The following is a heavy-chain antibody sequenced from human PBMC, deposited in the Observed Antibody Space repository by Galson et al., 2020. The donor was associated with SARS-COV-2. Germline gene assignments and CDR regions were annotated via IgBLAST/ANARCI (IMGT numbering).Heavy chain of an antibody. D-gene: IGHD2-2*01. J-gene: IGHJ5*02. Sequence: SETLSLTCTVSGGSISSGGYYWSWIRQHPGKGLEWIGYIYYSGSTYYNPSLKSRVTISVDTSKNQFSLKLSSVTAADTAVYYCARWGSIVVVPAAMSAYAYWFDPWGQGTLVTGSS. CDR1: GGSISSGGYY. CDR3: ARWGSIVVVPAAMSAYAYWFDP. V-gene: IGHV4-31*03. CDR2: IYYSGST.